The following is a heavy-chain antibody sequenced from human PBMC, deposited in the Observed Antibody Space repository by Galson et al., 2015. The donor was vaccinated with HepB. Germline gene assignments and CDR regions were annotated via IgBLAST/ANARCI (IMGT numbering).Heavy chain of an antibody. J-gene: IGHJ4*02. D-gene: IGHD5-12*01. CDR1: GFTFSDYY. CDR3: AREFGLVATINPFDY. CDR2: ISVSGNTK. Sequence: SLRLSCAASGFTFSDYYMSWIRQAPGRGLEWVSFISVSGNTKYYAESVKGRFTISRDNAKNLLYLQMNSLRAEDTGVYYCAREFGLVATINPFDYLGQGTLVTVSS. V-gene: IGHV3-11*01.